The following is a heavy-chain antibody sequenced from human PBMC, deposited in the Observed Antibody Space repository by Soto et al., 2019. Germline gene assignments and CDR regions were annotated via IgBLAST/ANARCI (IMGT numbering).Heavy chain of an antibody. J-gene: IGHJ4*02. D-gene: IGHD6-19*01. CDR2: ISWNSGSI. CDR3: AKDIGSGWYWGVDY. Sequence: EVQLVESGGGLVQPGRSLRLSCAASGFTFDDYAMHWVRQAPGKGLEWVSGISWNSGSIGYADSVKGRFTISRDNAKNSLYLQMNSLRAEDTALYYCAKDIGSGWYWGVDYWGQGTLVNVSS. CDR1: GFTFDDYA. V-gene: IGHV3-9*01.